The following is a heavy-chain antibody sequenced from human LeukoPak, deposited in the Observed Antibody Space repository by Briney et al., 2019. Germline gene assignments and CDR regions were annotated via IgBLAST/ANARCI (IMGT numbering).Heavy chain of an antibody. CDR3: ARFYSLYYFDY. Sequence: PSETLSLTCTVSGGSISSGDYYWSWIRQPPGKGLEWIGYIYYSGSTYYKPSLKSRVTISVDTSKNQFSLKLSSVTAADTAVYYCARFYSLYYFDYWGQGTLVTVSS. V-gene: IGHV4-30-4*08. CDR2: IYYSGST. D-gene: IGHD4-11*01. CDR1: GGSISSGDYY. J-gene: IGHJ4*02.